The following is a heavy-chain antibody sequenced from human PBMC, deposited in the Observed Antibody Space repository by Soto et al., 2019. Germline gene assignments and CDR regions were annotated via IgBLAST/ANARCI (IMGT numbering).Heavy chain of an antibody. D-gene: IGHD2-21*02. CDR2: VYYTGRT. Sequence: SETLSLTCTVPGASIRSTDYYWSWIRQAPGKGLEWIGYVYYTGRTYYNPSLMSRLTISVDTSKDQFSLKLTSVTAAVTAVYYCVRTARQGAVAPHWFDRWGQGTQVTVSS. CDR1: GASIRSTDYY. V-gene: IGHV4-30-4*01. CDR3: VRTARQGAVAPHWFDR. J-gene: IGHJ5*02.